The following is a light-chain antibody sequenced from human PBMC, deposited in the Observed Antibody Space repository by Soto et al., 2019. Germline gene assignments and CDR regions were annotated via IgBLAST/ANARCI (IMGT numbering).Light chain of an antibody. J-gene: IGLJ3*02. CDR3: SSYAGSSWV. Sequence: QSVLTQPRSVSGSPGQSVTISCTGTSSDIGDYDFVSWYEQHPGKAPKLMIYDVTKRPSGVPDRFSGSKSGTTASLTVSGLQAEDEADYYCSSYAGSSWVFGGGTKVTVL. V-gene: IGLV2-11*01. CDR1: SSDIGDYDF. CDR2: DVT.